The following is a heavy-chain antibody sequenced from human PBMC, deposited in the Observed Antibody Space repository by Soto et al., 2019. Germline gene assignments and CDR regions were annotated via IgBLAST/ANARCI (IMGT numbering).Heavy chain of an antibody. J-gene: IGHJ3*02. Sequence: GGSLRLSCAASGFTFSSYAMSWVRQAPGKGLEWVSAISGSGGSTYYADSVKGRFTISRDNSKNTLYLQMNSLRAEDTAVYYCANDGVRGLGYCSGGSCPHDAFDIWGQGTMVTVSS. CDR3: ANDGVRGLGYCSGGSCPHDAFDI. CDR1: GFTFSSYA. CDR2: ISGSGGST. D-gene: IGHD2-15*01. V-gene: IGHV3-23*01.